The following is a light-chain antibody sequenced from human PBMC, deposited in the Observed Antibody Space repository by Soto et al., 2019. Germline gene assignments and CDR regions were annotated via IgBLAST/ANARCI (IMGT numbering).Light chain of an antibody. CDR2: RDN. V-gene: IGLV1-47*01. J-gene: IGLJ2*01. Sequence: QSVLTQPPSASGTPGQRVTISCSGSSSNIGNNHVYWYQQLPGTAPKLLLYRDNQRPSGVPDRFSGSRSGTSASLAISGLRSEDEADYHGVAWDGILSGVIFGGGTKLTVL. CDR3: VAWDGILSGVI. CDR1: SSNIGNNH.